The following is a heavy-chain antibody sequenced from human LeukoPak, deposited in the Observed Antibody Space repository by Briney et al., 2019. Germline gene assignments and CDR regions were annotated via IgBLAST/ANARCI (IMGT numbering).Heavy chain of an antibody. J-gene: IGHJ4*02. CDR1: GFTFTSYA. V-gene: IGHV3-23*01. Sequence: GGSLRLSCSASGFTFTSYAMSWVRQGPGRGLEWVSVISDSGGSTYYADSVKGRFTISRDNSKNTLYLQMNSLRADDTAVYYCAKRRWLGGIGVADPFDYWGQGTLVTVSS. CDR3: AKRRWLGGIGVADPFDY. D-gene: IGHD6-19*01. CDR2: ISDSGGST.